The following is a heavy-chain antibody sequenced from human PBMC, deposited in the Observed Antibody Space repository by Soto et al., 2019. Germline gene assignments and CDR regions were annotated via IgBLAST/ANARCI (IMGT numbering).Heavy chain of an antibody. Sequence: QVQLVESGGGVVQPGRSLRLSCAASGFTFSSYGMHWVRQAPGKGLEWVAVIWYDGSNKYYADSVKGRFTISRDNSKNTXXLXMXXLRAEDTAVYYCARGCSSTSCYVGLDYYYYYGMDVWGQGTTVTVSS. D-gene: IGHD2-2*01. CDR1: GFTFSSYG. J-gene: IGHJ6*02. CDR2: IWYDGSNK. V-gene: IGHV3-33*01. CDR3: ARGCSSTSCYVGLDYYYYYGMDV.